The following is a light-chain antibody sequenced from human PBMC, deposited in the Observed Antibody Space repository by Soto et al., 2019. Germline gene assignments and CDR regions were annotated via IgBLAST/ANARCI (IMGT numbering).Light chain of an antibody. CDR1: NSDVGGYNY. CDR3: TSYAGSNNFVV. J-gene: IGLJ2*01. Sequence: ALNHAPSGIRAPWRALTLPLPGNNSDVGGYNYVSWYQQHPGKAPKLMIYEVSKRPSGVPDRFSGSKSGNTASLTVSGLQAEDEADYYCTSYAGSNNFVVFGGGTQLTVL. CDR2: EVS. V-gene: IGLV2-8*01.